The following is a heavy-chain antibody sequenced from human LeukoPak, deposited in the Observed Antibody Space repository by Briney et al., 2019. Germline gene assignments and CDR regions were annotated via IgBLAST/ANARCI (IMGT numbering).Heavy chain of an antibody. CDR1: GFTFSTYS. Sequence: GGSLRLSCAASGFTFSTYSMNWVRPAPGRGLEWVSSISSSSDYIYYADSVKGRFTISRDNAKYSLYLQMNSMRAADTAVYYCAREVFSGSNWGQGTLVTVSS. V-gene: IGHV3-21*01. CDR2: ISSSSDYI. J-gene: IGHJ4*02. CDR3: AREVFSGSN. D-gene: IGHD3-22*01.